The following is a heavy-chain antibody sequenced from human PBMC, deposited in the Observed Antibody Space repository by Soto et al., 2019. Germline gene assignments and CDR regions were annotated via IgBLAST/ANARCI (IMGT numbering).Heavy chain of an antibody. D-gene: IGHD5-18*01. Sequence: QLQLQESGSGLVKPSQTLSLTCAVSGGSISSGGYSWNWIRQPPGKGLEWIGFISHSGSTYYNPSLKSRVTMSVDRSKNQFSLNLSSVTAADTVVYYCARVLSGYSSGLDYWGQGTLVTVSS. J-gene: IGHJ4*02. CDR3: ARVLSGYSSGLDY. V-gene: IGHV4-30-2*01. CDR1: GGSISSGGYS. CDR2: ISHSGST.